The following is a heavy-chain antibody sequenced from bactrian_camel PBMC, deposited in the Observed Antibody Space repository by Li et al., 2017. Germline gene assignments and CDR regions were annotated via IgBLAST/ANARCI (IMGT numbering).Heavy chain of an antibody. D-gene: IGHD4*01. Sequence: QLVESGGGSVQAGGSLKPSCAQSGYTSKIIWLGWFRQAPGKEREGVAVISIGGGMTYYADSVKGRFTISQDNAISMVYLQMDSLKPEDTAMYYCAARTDAAPMFRPFSSQNYNYWGQGTQVTVS. CDR2: ISIGGGMT. V-gene: IGHV3S25*01. J-gene: IGHJ4*01. CDR1: GYTSKIIW. CDR3: AARTDAAPMFRPFSSQNYNY.